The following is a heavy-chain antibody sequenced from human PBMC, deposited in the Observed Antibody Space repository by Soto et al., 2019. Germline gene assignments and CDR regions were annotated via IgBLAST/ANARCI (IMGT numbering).Heavy chain of an antibody. CDR1: GFTFSSYG. Sequence: QVQLVESGGGVVQPGRSLRLSCAASGFTFSSYGMHWVRQAPGKGLEWVAVIWYDGSNKYYADSVKGRFTISRDNSKNTLYLQMNSLRAEDTAVYYCARDPPIYCSGGSCYSGYYYYYGIDVWGQGTTVTVSS. J-gene: IGHJ6*02. D-gene: IGHD2-15*01. CDR3: ARDPPIYCSGGSCYSGYYYYYGIDV. V-gene: IGHV3-33*01. CDR2: IWYDGSNK.